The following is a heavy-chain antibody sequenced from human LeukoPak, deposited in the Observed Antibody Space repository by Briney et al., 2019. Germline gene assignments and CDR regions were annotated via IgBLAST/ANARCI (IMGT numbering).Heavy chain of an antibody. CDR3: ARGNDILTGYSYMDV. V-gene: IGHV1-69*05. J-gene: IGHJ6*03. Sequence: GASVKVSCKASGGTFSSYAISWVGQAPGQGREWVGGIIPIFGTANYAQKFQGRVTITTDESTSTAYMELSSLRSEDTAVYYCARGNDILTGYSYMDVWGKGTTVTVSS. D-gene: IGHD3-9*01. CDR1: GGTFSSYA. CDR2: IIPIFGTA.